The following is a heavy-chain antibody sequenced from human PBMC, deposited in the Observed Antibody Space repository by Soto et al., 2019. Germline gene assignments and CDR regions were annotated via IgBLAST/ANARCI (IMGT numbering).Heavy chain of an antibody. D-gene: IGHD3-10*01. CDR3: AREPRGGHNFDY. J-gene: IGHJ4*02. Sequence: GGSLRLSCAASGFTVTSNYMSWVRQAPGKGLEWVSVIFNGGTTHYADSVKGRFTISRDNSKNTLYLQMNNLRVDDTAVYYCAREPRGGHNFDYWGQGTLVTVSS. CDR2: IFNGGTT. CDR1: GFTVTSNY. V-gene: IGHV3-53*01.